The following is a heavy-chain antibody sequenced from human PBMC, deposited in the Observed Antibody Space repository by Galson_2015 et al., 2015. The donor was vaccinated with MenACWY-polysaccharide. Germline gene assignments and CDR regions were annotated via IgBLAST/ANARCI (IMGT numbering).Heavy chain of an antibody. CDR2: ISSSGSST. CDR3: ARDPYNYGYLGDY. J-gene: IGHJ4*02. Sequence: SLRLSCAASGFTFSNFEMNWVRQAPGKGLEWVSYISSSGSSTYYPDSVKGRFTISRDNAKNSLYLQMNSLRAEDTAVYYCARDPYNYGYLGDYWGQGTLVIVSS. V-gene: IGHV3-48*03. CDR1: GFTFSNFE. D-gene: IGHD5-18*01.